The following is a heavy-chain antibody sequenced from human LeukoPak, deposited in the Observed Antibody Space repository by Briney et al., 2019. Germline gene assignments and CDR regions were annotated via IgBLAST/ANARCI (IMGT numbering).Heavy chain of an antibody. J-gene: IGHJ4*02. CDR2: IKQDGSEK. D-gene: IGHD6-6*01. CDR1: GFTFSSYW. CDR3: ARDRDSSSSFDY. V-gene: IGHV3-7*03. Sequence: GGSLTLSCAASGFTFSSYWMSWVRQAPGDGLEWVAKIKQDGSEKYYVDSVKGRFTISRDNAKNSQYLQMNSLRAENTAVYYCARDRDSSSSFDYWGQGTLVTVSS.